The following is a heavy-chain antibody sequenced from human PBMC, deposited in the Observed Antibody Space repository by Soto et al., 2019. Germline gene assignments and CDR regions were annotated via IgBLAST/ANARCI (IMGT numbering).Heavy chain of an antibody. V-gene: IGHV3-21*01. CDR1: GFTFSIYS. CDR3: ARAPLTGRYYSYYMDV. D-gene: IGHD2-8*02. CDR2: ISSSSTYV. Sequence: GGSLRLSCSASGFTFSIYSMNWVRQAPGKGLEWVSSISSSSTYVYYADSLKGRFTISRDNAKNSLYLQMNSLRAEDTALYYCARAPLTGRYYSYYMDVWGKGTTVTVSS. J-gene: IGHJ6*03.